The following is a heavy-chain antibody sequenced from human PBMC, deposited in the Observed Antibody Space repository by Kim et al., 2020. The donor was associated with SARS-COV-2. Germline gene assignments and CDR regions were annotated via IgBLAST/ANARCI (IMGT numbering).Heavy chain of an antibody. CDR1: GFTFSDSG. CDR2: IRSKTNTYAT. Sequence: GGSLRLSCAASGFTFSDSGIHWVRQASGKGLEWVGRIRSKTNTYATAYAASVRGRFTISRDDSKNTAYLQMNSLKTEDTAVYYCTRTPTFYDILTGFGGDAFDIGGQGTVVTVSS. V-gene: IGHV3-73*01. J-gene: IGHJ3*02. D-gene: IGHD3-9*01. CDR3: TRTPTFYDILTGFGGDAFDI.